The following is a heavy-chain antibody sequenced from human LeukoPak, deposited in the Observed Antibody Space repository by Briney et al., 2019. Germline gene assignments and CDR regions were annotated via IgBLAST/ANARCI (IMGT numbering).Heavy chain of an antibody. V-gene: IGHV3-11*01. CDR1: GFTFSDYY. CDR3: ARKLSGCYFDY. Sequence: GGSLRLSCAASGFTFSDYYMNWIRQAPGKGLEWISFISNSGGTVYYADSVKGRFTMSRDNAKNSLYLQMNSLRAEDTAVYCCARKLSGCYFDYWGQGTLVTVSS. J-gene: IGHJ4*02. CDR2: ISNSGGTV. D-gene: IGHD1-26*01.